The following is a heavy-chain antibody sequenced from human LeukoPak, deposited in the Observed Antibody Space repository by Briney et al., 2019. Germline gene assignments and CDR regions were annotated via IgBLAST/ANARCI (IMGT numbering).Heavy chain of an antibody. V-gene: IGHV4-61*02. D-gene: IGHD7-27*01. Sequence: SETLSLTCTVSGGSISSGSYYWSWIRQPAGKGLEWIGRIYTSGSTNYNPSLKSRVTISVDTSKNQFSLKLSSVTAVDTAVYFCARGFRGDNFDYWGQGTLVTVSS. CDR3: ARGFRGDNFDY. J-gene: IGHJ4*02. CDR1: GGSISSGSYY. CDR2: IYTSGST.